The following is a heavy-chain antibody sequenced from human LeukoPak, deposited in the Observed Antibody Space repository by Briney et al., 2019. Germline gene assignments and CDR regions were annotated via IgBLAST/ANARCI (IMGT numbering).Heavy chain of an antibody. CDR1: GFTFRNYA. V-gene: IGHV3-23*01. CDR2: ISGISTGGGST. J-gene: IGHJ6*04. D-gene: IGHD3-10*01. CDR3: AKGTTDYGSGYGMDV. Sequence: GGSLRLSCAASGFTFRNYAMNWVRQAPGKGLECVSAISGISTGGGSTFYADSVMGRFTISRDNSNNMSYLQMNSLGAEDTAVYYCAKGTTDYGSGYGMDVWGKGTTVTVSS.